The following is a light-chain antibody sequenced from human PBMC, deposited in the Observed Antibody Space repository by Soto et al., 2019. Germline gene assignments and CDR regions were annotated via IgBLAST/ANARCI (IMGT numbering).Light chain of an antibody. J-gene: IGLJ1*01. CDR2: EVS. Sequence: QSVLTQPASVSGSPGQSITISCTGTSSDVGSYNLVSWYQQHPGKAPKLMIYEVSKRPSGVSNRFSGSKSGNTASLTISGLQAEDEADYYCCSYIGSYSYVFGTGTKVTVL. CDR1: SSDVGSYNL. V-gene: IGLV2-14*02. CDR3: CSYIGSYSYV.